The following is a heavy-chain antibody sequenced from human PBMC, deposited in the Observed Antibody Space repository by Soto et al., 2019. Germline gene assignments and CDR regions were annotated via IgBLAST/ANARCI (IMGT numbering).Heavy chain of an antibody. Sequence: QVHLVQSGAEVTKAGSSVKVSCKASGGTFSSHAFSWVRQAPGQGLEWVGGIIPIFETANYAQEFQGRVTISADEPTNTLILELTNLRSDDTAIYCCAIGDRSSWIGNHWGPGTQVAVS. CDR2: IIPIFETA. CDR1: GGTFSSHA. CDR3: AIGDRSSWIGNH. D-gene: IGHD6-6*01. J-gene: IGHJ4*02. V-gene: IGHV1-69*01.